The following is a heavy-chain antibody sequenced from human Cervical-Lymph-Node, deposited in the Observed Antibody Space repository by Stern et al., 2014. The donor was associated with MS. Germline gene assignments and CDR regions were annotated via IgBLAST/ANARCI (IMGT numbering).Heavy chain of an antibody. CDR1: GGTFRSFA. D-gene: IGHD2-2*01. CDR3: ASAHPATRRGYKGMNV. CDR2: IIPVFGTP. J-gene: IGHJ6*02. V-gene: IGHV1-69*01. Sequence: QVQLLQPGSEVRKPGSSVNVTCKASGGTFRSFAVNWVRQAPGQGLEWVGGIIPVFGTPTYAQKFQGRITVISDESTNTVYLELSRLTSDDTATYFCASAHPATRRGYKGMNVWGQGTTIAVSS.